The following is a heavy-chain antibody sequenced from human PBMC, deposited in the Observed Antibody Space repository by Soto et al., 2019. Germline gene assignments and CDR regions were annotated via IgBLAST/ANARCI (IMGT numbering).Heavy chain of an antibody. D-gene: IGHD2-15*01. CDR1: GVSISSYY. CDR2: IYYSGST. CDR3: ARSKASGGFVDY. J-gene: IGHJ4*02. V-gene: IGHV4-59*08. Sequence: PSETLSLTCTVSGVSISSYYWSWIRQPPGKGLEWIGYIYYSGSTNYNPSLKSRVTISVDTSKNQFSLKLSSVTAADTAVYYCARSKASGGFVDYWGQGTLVTVSS.